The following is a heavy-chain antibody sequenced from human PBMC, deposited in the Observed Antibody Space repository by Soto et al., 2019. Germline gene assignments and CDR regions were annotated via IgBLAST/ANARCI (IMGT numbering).Heavy chain of an antibody. CDR1: GFTFSSYA. D-gene: IGHD3-22*01. V-gene: IGHV3-23*01. CDR3: AKVFYYYDSSGYYYFDY. Sequence: GGSLRLSCAASGFTFSSYAVSWVRQAPGKGPEWISSISGSGSTIYYADSVKGRFTISRDNSKNTLYLQMSSLRAEDTAVYYCAKVFYYYDSSGYYYFDYWGQGTLVTVSS. J-gene: IGHJ4*02. CDR2: ISGSGSTI.